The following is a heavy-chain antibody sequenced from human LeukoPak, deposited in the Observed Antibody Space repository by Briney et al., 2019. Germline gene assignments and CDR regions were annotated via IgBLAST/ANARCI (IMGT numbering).Heavy chain of an antibody. Sequence: ASVKVSCKASGYTFTGYYMHWVRQAPGQGLEWMGWINPNSGGTNYAQKFQGRVTTTRDTSISTAYMELSRLRSDDTAVYYCARARGISPVATIYYWGQGTLVTVSS. CDR3: ARARGISPVATIYY. D-gene: IGHD5-12*01. J-gene: IGHJ4*02. V-gene: IGHV1-2*02. CDR1: GYTFTGYY. CDR2: INPNSGGT.